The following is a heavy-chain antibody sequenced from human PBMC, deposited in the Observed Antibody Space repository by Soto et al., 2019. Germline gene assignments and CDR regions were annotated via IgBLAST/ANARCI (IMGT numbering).Heavy chain of an antibody. V-gene: IGHV1-3*01. J-gene: IGHJ4*02. D-gene: IGHD1-26*01. CDR2: INAGNGNT. CDR3: ARGLITGSQYSGGWYYFDS. CDR1: GYTFTSYA. Sequence: ASVKVSCKASGYTFTSYAIHWVRQAPGQRLEWMGWINAGNGNTKSSERFQGRVTISRVTSASTAYLELSSLRSEDTAVYYCARGLITGSQYSGGWYYFDSWGQGTLVTVSS.